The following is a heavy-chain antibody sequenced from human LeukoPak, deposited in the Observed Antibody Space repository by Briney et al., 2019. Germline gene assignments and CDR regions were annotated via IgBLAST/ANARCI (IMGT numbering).Heavy chain of an antibody. CDR2: IYYSGST. CDR3: ARHVGYCSGGTCYSTWYFDL. Sequence: PCETLSLTCTVSGGSISSSSYYWGCIRQPPGEGLEWIGSIYYSGSTYYNPSLKSRVTLSVDTSKNQFSLKLSSVTAADTAVYYCARHVGYCSGGTCYSTWYFDLWGRATMVTVSS. CDR1: GGSISSSSYY. D-gene: IGHD2-15*01. J-gene: IGHJ2*01. V-gene: IGHV4-39*01.